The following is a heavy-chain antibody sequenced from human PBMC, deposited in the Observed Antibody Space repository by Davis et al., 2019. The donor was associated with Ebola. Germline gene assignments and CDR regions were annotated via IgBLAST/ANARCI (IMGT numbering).Heavy chain of an antibody. CDR1: GFTFSNYD. D-gene: IGHD2-15*01. CDR2: VSGSAGST. Sequence: GESLKISCAASGFTFSNYDMGWVRQVPGKGLEWVSGVSGSAGSTYYADSVKGRFTISRDNSKNTLYLQMNSLRAEDTATYYCARYCHYRDCSYFDSWGQGTRVAVSS. CDR3: ARYCHYRDCSYFDS. V-gene: IGHV3-23*01. J-gene: IGHJ4*02.